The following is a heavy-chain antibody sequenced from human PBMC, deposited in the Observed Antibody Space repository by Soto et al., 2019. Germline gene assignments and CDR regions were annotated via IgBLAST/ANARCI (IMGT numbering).Heavy chain of an antibody. V-gene: IGHV3-23*01. J-gene: IGHJ3*02. D-gene: IGHD3-3*02. CDR2: VGGGGSGR. CDR1: GFIFSDYA. CDR3: AKDSFSRNGIHDPFDI. Sequence: EGQLFESGGGLVQPGGSLRLSCAASGFIFSDYAMSWVRQAPGKGLEWVLVVGGGGSGRMYADSVKGRFTVSRDDSRNTLYLQMDSLRAEDTAIYYFAKDSFSRNGIHDPFDIWGQGTMVSVSS.